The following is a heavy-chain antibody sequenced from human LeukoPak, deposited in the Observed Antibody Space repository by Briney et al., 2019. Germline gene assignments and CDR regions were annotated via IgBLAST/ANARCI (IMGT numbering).Heavy chain of an antibody. J-gene: IGHJ2*01. CDR1: GFTFSSHG. Sequence: GGSLRLSCAASGFTFSSHGIHCVRQAPGKGLEWVALISYDGTNKYYADSVKGRFTVSRDNSKNTLYLQMNSLRGEDTAVYYCAQPQVVAATDYWYFDLWRRGTLVTVSS. CDR3: AQPQVVAATDYWYFDL. D-gene: IGHD2-15*01. V-gene: IGHV3-30*18. CDR2: ISYDGTNK.